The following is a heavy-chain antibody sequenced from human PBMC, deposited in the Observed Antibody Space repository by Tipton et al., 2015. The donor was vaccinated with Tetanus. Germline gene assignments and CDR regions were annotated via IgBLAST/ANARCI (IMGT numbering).Heavy chain of an antibody. V-gene: IGHV1-2*02. D-gene: IGHD3-22*01. CDR2: IDPNSGRT. CDR1: GYTFTGYY. CDR3: ARDRGDYIYYGMDV. J-gene: IGHJ6*02. Sequence: QLVQSGAEVKKPGASVKVSCKASGYTFTGYYIHWVRQAPGQGLEWMGWIDPNSGRTVYAQKLQGRVTMTRDTSISTAYMDLRSLRSDDTAVYYCARDRGDYIYYGMDVWGPGTTVTVS.